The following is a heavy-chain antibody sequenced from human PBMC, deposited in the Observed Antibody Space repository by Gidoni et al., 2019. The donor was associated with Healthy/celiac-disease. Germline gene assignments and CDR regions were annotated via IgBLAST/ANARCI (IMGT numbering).Heavy chain of an antibody. J-gene: IGHJ3*02. CDR1: GFTFRSYA. CDR2: ISGSGGST. V-gene: IGHV3-23*01. D-gene: IGHD3-22*01. Sequence: EVQLLESGGGLVQPGGYMSLSCAASGFTFRSYAMRWVRQVPGTGLEWVSVISGSGGSTYYSDSGKGRFTISRDNSKNTLYLQMNSLRAEDTAVYYCAKDPWYYDTHDAFDIWGQGTMVTVSS. CDR3: AKDPWYYDTHDAFDI.